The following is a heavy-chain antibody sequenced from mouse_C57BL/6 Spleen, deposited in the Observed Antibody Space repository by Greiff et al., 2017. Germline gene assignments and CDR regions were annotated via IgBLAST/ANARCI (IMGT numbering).Heavy chain of an antibody. V-gene: IGHV1-82*01. CDR3: ASYYGSSSWYFDV. J-gene: IGHJ1*03. Sequence: QVHVKQSGPELVKPGASVKISCKASGYAFSSSWMNWVKQRPGKGLEWIGRIYPGDGDTNYNGKFKGKATLTADKSSSTAYMQLSSLTSEDSAVYFCASYYGSSSWYFDVWGTGTTVTVSS. CDR1: GYAFSSSW. CDR2: IYPGDGDT. D-gene: IGHD1-1*01.